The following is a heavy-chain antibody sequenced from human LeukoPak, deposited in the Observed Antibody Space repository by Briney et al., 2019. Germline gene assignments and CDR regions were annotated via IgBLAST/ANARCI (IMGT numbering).Heavy chain of an antibody. CDR2: IHSGGST. J-gene: IGHJ6*03. CDR1: GFTISSHY. V-gene: IGHV3-66*01. CDR3: AKEICSSTSCYWDYYYYYMDV. Sequence: GGSLRLSCSVSGFTISSHYMAWVRQVPGKGPEWVSLIHSGGSTYYADSVKGRFTISRDNSKNTLYLQMNSLRAEDTAVYYCAKEICSSTSCYWDYYYYYMDVWGKGTTVTVSS. D-gene: IGHD2-2*01.